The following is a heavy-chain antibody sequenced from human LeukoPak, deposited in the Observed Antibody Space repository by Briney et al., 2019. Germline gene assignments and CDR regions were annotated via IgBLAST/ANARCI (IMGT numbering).Heavy chain of an antibody. V-gene: IGHV3-7*01. CDR2: IKQDGSEK. Sequence: GGSLRLSCAAPGFTFSSYWMSWVRQAPGKGLEWVANIKQDGSEKYYVDSVKGRFTISRDNAKNSLYLQMNSLRAEDTAVYYCARDAHNAYSNWFDPWGQGTLVTVSS. CDR3: ARDAHNAYSNWFDP. J-gene: IGHJ5*02. CDR1: GFTFSSYW. D-gene: IGHD5-18*01.